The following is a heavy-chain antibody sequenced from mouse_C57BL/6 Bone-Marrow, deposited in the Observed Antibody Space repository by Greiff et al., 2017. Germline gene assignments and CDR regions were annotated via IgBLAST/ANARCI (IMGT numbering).Heavy chain of an antibody. Sequence: EVKLQESGGGLVKPGGSLKLSCAASGFTFSDYGMHWVRQAPEKGLEWVAYISSGSSTIYYADTVKGRFTISRDNAKNTLFLQMPSLRSEDTAMYYSAILYDGYFDYWGQGTTLTVSS. CDR3: AILYDGYFDY. J-gene: IGHJ2*01. CDR1: GFTFSDYG. CDR2: ISSGSSTI. V-gene: IGHV5-17*01. D-gene: IGHD2-3*01.